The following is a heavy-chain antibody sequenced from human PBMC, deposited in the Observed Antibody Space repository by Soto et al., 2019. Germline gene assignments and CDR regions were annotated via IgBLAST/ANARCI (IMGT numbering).Heavy chain of an antibody. D-gene: IGHD3-22*01. CDR1: GGTFSSYA. J-gene: IGHJ6*02. CDR2: VIPIFGTA. V-gene: IGHV1-69*01. Sequence: QVQLVQSGAEVKKPGSSVKVSCKASGGTFSSYAISWVRQAPGQGLEWMGGVIPIFGTANYAQKFQGRVTIPADESTSTAYMELSSLRSEDTAVYYCARDKVGYYDSSGYYPVSVPPDYYYGMDVWGQGTTVTVSS. CDR3: ARDKVGYYDSSGYYPVSVPPDYYYGMDV.